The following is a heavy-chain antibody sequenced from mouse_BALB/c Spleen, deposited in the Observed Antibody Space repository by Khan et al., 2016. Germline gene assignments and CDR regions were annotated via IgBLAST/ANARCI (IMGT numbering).Heavy chain of an antibody. D-gene: IGHD2-4*01. Sequence: QMQLQQSGAELARPGASVKLSCKATGYTFTSYWMQWVKQRPGQGLEWIGAIYPGDGDTRYTQKFTGKATLTADKSSSTAYMQLSSLASEDSAVSYCATGNSYYDYDYWGQGTTLTVSS. V-gene: IGHV1-87*01. CDR1: GYTFTSYW. CDR2: IYPGDGDT. J-gene: IGHJ2*01. CDR3: ATGNSYYDYDY.